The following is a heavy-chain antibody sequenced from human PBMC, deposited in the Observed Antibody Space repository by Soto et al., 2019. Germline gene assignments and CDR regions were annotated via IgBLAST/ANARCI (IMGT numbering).Heavy chain of an antibody. CDR3: TTEGRYYDSSGYYWPDAFDV. Sequence: GGSLRLSCAASGFTFSDYYMIWIRQAPGKGLEWVSYISSSGSTIYYAAPVKGRFTISRDDSKNTLYLQMNSLKTEDTAVYYCTTEGRYYDSSGYYWPDAFDVWGQGTMVTVSS. V-gene: IGHV3-11*01. CDR1: GFTFSDYY. CDR2: ISSSGSTI. J-gene: IGHJ3*01. D-gene: IGHD3-22*01.